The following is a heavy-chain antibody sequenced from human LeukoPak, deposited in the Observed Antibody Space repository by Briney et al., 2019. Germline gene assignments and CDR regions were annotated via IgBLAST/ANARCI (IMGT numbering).Heavy chain of an antibody. CDR2: IFTSGST. V-gene: IGHV4-4*07. CDR3: SRLITGTDYYYYMDV. CDR1: HGSISSYF. J-gene: IGHJ6*03. Sequence: SETLSLICTVSHGSISSYFWSWIRQPAGKGLEWIGRIFTSGSTNYNPSLKSRVTISVDKSKNQLSLKLTSVTAADSAVYYCSRLITGTDYYYYMDVWGKGTTVTVSS. D-gene: IGHD1/OR15-1a*01.